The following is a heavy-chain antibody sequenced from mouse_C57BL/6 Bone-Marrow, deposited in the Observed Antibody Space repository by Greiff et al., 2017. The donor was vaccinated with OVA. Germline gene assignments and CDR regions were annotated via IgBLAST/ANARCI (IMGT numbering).Heavy chain of an antibody. D-gene: IGHD2-1*01. V-gene: IGHV14-4*01. CDR2: IDPENGDT. CDR1: GFNIKDDY. Sequence: VQLKESGAELVRPGASVKLSCTASGFNIKDDYMHWVKQRPEQGLEWIGWIDPENGDTEYASKFQGKATITAATSSNTAYLQLSSRTAEDTAVYYCTAYGNFDYWGQGTTLTVSS. J-gene: IGHJ2*01. CDR3: TAYGNFDY.